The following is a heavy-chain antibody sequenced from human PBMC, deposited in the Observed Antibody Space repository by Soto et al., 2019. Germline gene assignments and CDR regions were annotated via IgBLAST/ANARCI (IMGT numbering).Heavy chain of an antibody. CDR2: ISGSGDST. V-gene: IGHV3-23*01. Sequence: PGGSLRLSCAASGFTFSTYAMNWVRQAPGKGLEWVSGISGSGDSTYYADSVKGRFTVSRDNSKNTLYLQMNSLRAEDTAVFYCAKERSSGWSFDYWGQATLVTVSS. CDR1: GFTFSTYA. J-gene: IGHJ4*02. CDR3: AKERSSGWSFDY. D-gene: IGHD6-19*01.